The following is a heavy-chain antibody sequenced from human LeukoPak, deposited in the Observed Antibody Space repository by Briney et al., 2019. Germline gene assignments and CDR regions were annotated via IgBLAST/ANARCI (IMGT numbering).Heavy chain of an antibody. Sequence: ASVKVSCTASGYTFTGYYMHWVRQATGQGLEWMGRINPNSGGTNYAQKFQGRVTMTRDTSISTAYMELSRLRSDDTAVYYCARGPYSSGWYSLDYWGQGTLVTVSS. D-gene: IGHD6-19*01. CDR3: ARGPYSSGWYSLDY. CDR2: INPNSGGT. CDR1: GYTFTGYY. V-gene: IGHV1-2*06. J-gene: IGHJ4*02.